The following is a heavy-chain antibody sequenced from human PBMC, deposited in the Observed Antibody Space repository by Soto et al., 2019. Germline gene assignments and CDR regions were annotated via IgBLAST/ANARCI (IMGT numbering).Heavy chain of an antibody. CDR1: GESISGTIYY. D-gene: IGHD6-13*01. J-gene: IGHJ4*02. V-gene: IGHV4-39*02. CDR2: IYYSGST. CDR3: ARPGGSGWFYFDS. Sequence: SETLSLTCTVSGESISGTIYYWGWIRQPPGKGLEWIGSIYYSGSTYYNPSLKSRVTISVDTSKNHFSLKLTSVTAADTAVYYCARPGGSGWFYFDSWGQGSQVTVAS.